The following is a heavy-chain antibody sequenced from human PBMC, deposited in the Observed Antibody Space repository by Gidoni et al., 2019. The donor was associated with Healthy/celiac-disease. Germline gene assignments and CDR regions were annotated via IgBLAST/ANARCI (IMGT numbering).Heavy chain of an antibody. CDR3: AKELTPGIGERDLGP. D-gene: IGHD3-10*01. CDR2: ISGSGGST. Sequence: EVQLLESGGGLVQPGGSLRLSGAASGFPFRRYAMSWVRQAPGKGLEWVSAISGSGGSTYYADSVKGRFTISRDNSKNTLYLQMNSLRAEDTAVYYCAKELTPGIGERDLGPWGQGTLVTVSS. V-gene: IGHV3-23*01. J-gene: IGHJ5*02. CDR1: GFPFRRYA.